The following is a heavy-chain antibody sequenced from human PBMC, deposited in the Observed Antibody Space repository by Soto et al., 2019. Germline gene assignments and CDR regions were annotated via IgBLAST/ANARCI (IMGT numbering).Heavy chain of an antibody. D-gene: IGHD3-22*01. CDR3: ARGEDTYYYDSSGYFSHAFDI. J-gene: IGHJ3*02. CDR2: IYYSGST. CDR1: GGSISSSSYY. Sequence: QLQLQESGPGLVKPSETLSLTCTVSGGSISSSSYYWGWIRQPPGKGLEWIGSIYYSGSTYYNPSLKSRVTISVDTSKNQFSLKLSSVTAADTAVYYCARGEDTYYYDSSGYFSHAFDIWGQGTMVTVSS. V-gene: IGHV4-39*01.